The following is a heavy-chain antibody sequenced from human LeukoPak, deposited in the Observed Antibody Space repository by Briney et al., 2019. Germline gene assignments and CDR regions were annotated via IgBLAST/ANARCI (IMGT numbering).Heavy chain of an antibody. J-gene: IGHJ4*02. CDR3: ARSPYYDFWSGYYKHGYYFDY. Sequence: SQTLSLTCAISGDSVSRNSAAWNWIRQSPSRGLEWLGRTYYRSKWYNDYVVSVKSRITINPDTSKNQFSLQLNSVTPEDTAVYYCARSPYYDFWSGYYKHGYYFDYWGQGTLVTVSS. D-gene: IGHD3-3*01. CDR1: GDSVSRNSAA. V-gene: IGHV6-1*01. CDR2: TYYRSKWYN.